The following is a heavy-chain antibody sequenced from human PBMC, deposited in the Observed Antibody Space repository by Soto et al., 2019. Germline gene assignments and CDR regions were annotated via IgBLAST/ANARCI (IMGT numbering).Heavy chain of an antibody. CDR3: AKGRQVGNYYYYGMDV. Sequence: QVQLVESGGGVVQPGRSLRLSCAASGFTFSSYGMHWVRQAPGKGLEWVAVISYDGSNKYYADSVKGRFTISRDNSKNTLYLQMNSLRDEDTAVYYCAKGRQVGNYYYYGMDVWGQGTTVTVSS. CDR2: ISYDGSNK. V-gene: IGHV3-30*18. J-gene: IGHJ6*02. D-gene: IGHD1-26*01. CDR1: GFTFSSYG.